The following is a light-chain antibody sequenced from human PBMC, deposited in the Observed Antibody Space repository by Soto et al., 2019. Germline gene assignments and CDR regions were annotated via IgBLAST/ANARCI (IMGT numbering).Light chain of an antibody. CDR3: QQYVGSPPTYN. V-gene: IGKV3-20*01. CDR1: QSVSSRS. Sequence: EIVLTQSPGTLSLTLGERATLSCRASQSVSSRSLAWYQQKPGQAPRLLIYAASSRASGIPGRFSGSGSGTDFTLTISRLEPEDFAVYYCQQYVGSPPTYNFGQGTKLEIK. J-gene: IGKJ2*01. CDR2: AAS.